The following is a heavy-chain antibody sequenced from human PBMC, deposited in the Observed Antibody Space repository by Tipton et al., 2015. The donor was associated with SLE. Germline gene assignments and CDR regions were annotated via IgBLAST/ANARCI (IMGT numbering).Heavy chain of an antibody. CDR2: INHSGST. Sequence: TLSLTCAVDGGSFSGYYWRWTRQPPGKGLEWIGEINHSGSTNYNPSLKSRVTISVDTPKNQFSLKLSAVTAADTAVYYCARGRGSSASGHYWGQGTLVTVPS. D-gene: IGHD6-6*01. CDR3: ARGRGSSASGHY. V-gene: IGHV4-34*01. J-gene: IGHJ4*02. CDR1: GGSFSGYY.